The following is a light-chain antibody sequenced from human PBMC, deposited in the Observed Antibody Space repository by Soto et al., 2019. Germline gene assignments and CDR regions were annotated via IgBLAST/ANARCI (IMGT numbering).Light chain of an antibody. Sequence: EIVLTQSPGTLSLSPGERGTLSCRASQSVGGPYLAWYQQKPGQAPKLVIYAVSSRATGIPDRFSGSGSGTDFTLTISRLEPEDFAVYFCQQYGNSITFGQGTRLESK. V-gene: IGKV3-20*01. CDR2: AVS. CDR3: QQYGNSIT. CDR1: QSVGGPY. J-gene: IGKJ5*01.